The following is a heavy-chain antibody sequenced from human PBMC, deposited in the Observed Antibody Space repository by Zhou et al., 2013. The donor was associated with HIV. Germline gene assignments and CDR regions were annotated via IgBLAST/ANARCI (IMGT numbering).Heavy chain of an antibody. CDR2: MNPNSGQT. V-gene: IGHV1-8*03. J-gene: IGHJ2*01. CDR3: ARGYLFTGWYFDI. CDR1: GYTFTSND. D-gene: IGHD1-1*01. Sequence: QVQLEQSGAEVKKPGASVKVSCKASGYTFTSNDIYWVRQAAGQGLEWVGWMNPNSGQTGSARRFQGRVTFTSNTSISTVHMEMTSLTSEDTAVYYCARGYLFTGWYFDIWGRGTLVTVSS.